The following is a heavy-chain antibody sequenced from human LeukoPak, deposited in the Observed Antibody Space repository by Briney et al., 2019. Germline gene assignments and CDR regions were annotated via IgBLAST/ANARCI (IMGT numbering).Heavy chain of an antibody. CDR3: ASGEEVVVVAATGLAFDI. V-gene: IGHV3-48*03. J-gene: IGHJ3*02. D-gene: IGHD2-15*01. CDR2: ISSSGSTI. Sequence: HSGGSLRLSCAASGFTFSSYEMNWVRQAPGKGLEWVAYISSSGSTIYYADSVKGRFTISRDNAKNSLYLQMNSLRAEDTAVYYCASGEEVVVVAATGLAFDIWGQGTMVTVSS. CDR1: GFTFSSYE.